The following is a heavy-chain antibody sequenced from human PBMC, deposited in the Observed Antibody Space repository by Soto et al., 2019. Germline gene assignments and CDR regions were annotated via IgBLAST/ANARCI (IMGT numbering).Heavy chain of an antibody. D-gene: IGHD3-3*01. Sequence: GGSLRLSCAASGFTFSSYAMSWVRQAPGKGLEWVSAISGSGGSTYYADSVKGRFTISRDNSKNTLYLQMNSLRAEDAGVYYCAKESTSSGDLAYWGQGTLVTVSS. CDR2: ISGSGGST. CDR3: AKESTSSGDLAY. V-gene: IGHV3-23*01. CDR1: GFTFSSYA. J-gene: IGHJ4*02.